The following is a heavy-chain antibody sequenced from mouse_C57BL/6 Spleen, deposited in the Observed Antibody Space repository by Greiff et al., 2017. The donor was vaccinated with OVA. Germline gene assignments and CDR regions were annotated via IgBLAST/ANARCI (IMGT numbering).Heavy chain of an antibody. J-gene: IGHJ4*01. CDR3: AKGDYGSSYEAMDY. D-gene: IGHD1-1*01. V-gene: IGHV1-81*01. CDR2: IYPRSGNT. Sequence: QVQLKESGAELARPGASVKLSCKASGYTFTSYGISWVKQRTGQGLEWIGEIYPRSGNTYYNEKFKGKATLTADKSSSTAYMELRSLTSEDSAVYFCAKGDYGSSYEAMDYWGQGTSVTVSS. CDR1: GYTFTSYG.